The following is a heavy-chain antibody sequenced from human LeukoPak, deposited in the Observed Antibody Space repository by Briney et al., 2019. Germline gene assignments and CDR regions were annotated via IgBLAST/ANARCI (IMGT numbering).Heavy chain of an antibody. J-gene: IGHJ4*02. CDR1: GFTFSNYA. D-gene: IGHD3-22*01. Sequence: GGSLRLSCAASGFTFSNYAIHWVCQAPGKGLEWVAVISYDGSNKYCADSVKGRFTISKDNSKNTLYLQMNSLRAEDTAVYYCAKECYDRSGYCFDQWGQGTLVTVSS. CDR2: ISYDGSNK. CDR3: AKECYDRSGYCFDQ. V-gene: IGHV3-30*04.